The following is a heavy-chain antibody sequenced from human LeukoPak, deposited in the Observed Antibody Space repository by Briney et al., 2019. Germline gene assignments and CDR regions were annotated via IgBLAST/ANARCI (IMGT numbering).Heavy chain of an antibody. D-gene: IGHD5-24*01. Sequence: SETLSLTCTVSGGSISSYYWSWIRQPPGKGLEWIGYIYYSGSTNYNPSLKSRVTISVDTSKNQFSLKLSSVTAADTAVYYCARSPEPWMGYNSPLDYWGQGTLVTVSS. J-gene: IGHJ4*02. V-gene: IGHV4-59*01. CDR1: GGSISSYY. CDR3: ARSPEPWMGYNSPLDY. CDR2: IYYSGST.